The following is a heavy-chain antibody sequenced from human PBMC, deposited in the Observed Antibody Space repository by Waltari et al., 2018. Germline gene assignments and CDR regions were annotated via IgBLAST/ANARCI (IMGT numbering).Heavy chain of an antibody. CDR3: ATAARRRDVGDLS. D-gene: IGHD3-16*02. Sequence: EVQLVESGGGLVQPGGSLRLSCGVSGFTFRSYSMNWVRQAPGKGLEWVSYSSGSSSTIYYADSVKGRFTISRDNAKNSMHLQMSSLRAEDTAVYYCATAARRRDVGDLSWGQGTLVTVSS. CDR2: SSGSSSTI. V-gene: IGHV3-48*01. CDR1: GFTFRSYS. J-gene: IGHJ4*02.